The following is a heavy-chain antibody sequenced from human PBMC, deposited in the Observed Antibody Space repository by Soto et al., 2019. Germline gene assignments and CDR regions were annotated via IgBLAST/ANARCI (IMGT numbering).Heavy chain of an antibody. Sequence: PSDPLSLSCAVYGGSFSGHYLNWIRQPPGKGLEWIGEINHSGSTNYNPPLKSRATISVDTYKNQFLLKLSSVTAADTAVYYCARVDYGDCIDYWGQGTLVTVSS. D-gene: IGHD4-17*01. CDR3: ARVDYGDCIDY. J-gene: IGHJ4*02. V-gene: IGHV4-34*01. CDR1: GGSFSGHY. CDR2: INHSGST.